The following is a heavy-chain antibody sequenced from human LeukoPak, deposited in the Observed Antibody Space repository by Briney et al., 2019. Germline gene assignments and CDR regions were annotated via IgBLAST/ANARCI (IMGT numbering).Heavy chain of an antibody. CDR1: GYTFTSYD. Sequence: GASVKVSCKASGYTFTSYDINWVRQATGQGLEWMGWMNPNSGNTGYAQKFQGRVTMTRNTSISTAYMELSSLRSEDTAVYDCARGEGSLGLWLQDYWGQGTLVTVSS. J-gene: IGHJ4*02. V-gene: IGHV1-8*01. D-gene: IGHD5-18*01. CDR2: MNPNSGNT. CDR3: ARGEGSLGLWLQDY.